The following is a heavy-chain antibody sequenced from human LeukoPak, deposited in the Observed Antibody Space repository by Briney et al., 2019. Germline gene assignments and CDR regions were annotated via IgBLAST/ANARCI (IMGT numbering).Heavy chain of an antibody. J-gene: IGHJ5*02. D-gene: IGHD6-19*01. CDR1: GFTFSSYA. CDR3: ARLAPRWFDP. V-gene: IGHV3-23*01. CDR2: ISGSGGST. Sequence: GGSLRLSWAASGFTFSSYAMSWVRQPPGKGLEWVSSISGSGGSTYYADSVRGRFTLSRDNSKNTVFLQMNSLRAEDTAVYYCARLAPRWFDPWGQGTLVTVSS.